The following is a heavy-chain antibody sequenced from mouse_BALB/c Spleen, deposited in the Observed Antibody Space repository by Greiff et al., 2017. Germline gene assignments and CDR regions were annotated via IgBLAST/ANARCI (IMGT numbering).Heavy chain of an antibody. D-gene: IGHD1-1*01. Sequence: EVKLMESGGGLVKPGGSLKLSCAASGFTFSSYAMSWVRQSPEKRLEWVAEISSGGSYTYYPDTVTGRFTISRDNAKNTLYLEMSSLRSEDTAMYYCARDYYGSSPPSYYYAMDYWGQGTSVTVSS. CDR1: GFTFSSYA. V-gene: IGHV5-9-4*01. J-gene: IGHJ4*01. CDR2: ISSGGSYT. CDR3: ARDYYGSSPPSYYYAMDY.